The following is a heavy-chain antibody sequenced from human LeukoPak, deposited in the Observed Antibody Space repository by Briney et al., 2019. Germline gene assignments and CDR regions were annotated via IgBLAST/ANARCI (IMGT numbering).Heavy chain of an antibody. D-gene: IGHD2-2*01. J-gene: IGHJ5*02. Sequence: VASVKVSCKASGYTFTSYYMHWVRQAPGQGLEWMGIINPSGGSTSYAQKFQGRVTMTRDTSTSTVYMELSSLRSEDTAVYYCAREAGDIVVVPAENWFDPWGQGTLVTVSS. CDR2: INPSGGST. CDR1: GYTFTSYY. V-gene: IGHV1-46*01. CDR3: AREAGDIVVVPAENWFDP.